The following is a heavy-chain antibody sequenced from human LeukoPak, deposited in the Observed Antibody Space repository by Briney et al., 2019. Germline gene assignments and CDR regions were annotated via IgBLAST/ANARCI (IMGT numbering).Heavy chain of an antibody. CDR1: GGSFGGYY. Sequence: PSGTLSLTCAVYGGSFGGYYWGCIRQPPGKRPEWIVEINHSGSTNYTPSPKSRVSLSVDTSKNKFSLKLSSVTAAHTAVFNCARGPSYGLWGQGTLVTVSS. D-gene: IGHD4-17*01. J-gene: IGHJ4*02. V-gene: IGHV4-34*01. CDR3: ARGPSYGL. CDR2: INHSGST.